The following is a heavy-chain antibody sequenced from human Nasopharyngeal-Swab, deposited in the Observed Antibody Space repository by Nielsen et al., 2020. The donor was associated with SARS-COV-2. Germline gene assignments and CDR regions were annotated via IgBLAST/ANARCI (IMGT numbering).Heavy chain of an antibody. CDR3: ARDDVYCSSTSCYRAPINY. Sequence: RQAPGKGLEWIGYIYYSGSTYYNPSLKSRVTISVDTSKNQFSLKLSSVTAADTAVYYCARDDVYCSSTSCYRAPINYWGQGTLVTVSS. D-gene: IGHD2-2*01. V-gene: IGHV4-30-4*01. CDR2: IYYSGST. J-gene: IGHJ4*02.